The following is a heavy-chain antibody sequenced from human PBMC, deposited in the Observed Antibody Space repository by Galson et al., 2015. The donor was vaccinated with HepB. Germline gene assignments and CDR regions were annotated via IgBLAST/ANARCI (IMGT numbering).Heavy chain of an antibody. D-gene: IGHD6-13*01. CDR3: PRDGYSSRWYVRYFDL. CDR1: GFNVSSNY. Sequence: SLRLSCAASGFNVSSNYMSWVRQAPGKGLEWVSDIYSGGSTYYADSVKGRFTISRENSKNTLYLQMNSLRAEDTAVYYWPRDGYSSRWYVRYFDLWGRGTLVTVSS. V-gene: IGHV3-66*01. J-gene: IGHJ2*01. CDR2: IYSGGST.